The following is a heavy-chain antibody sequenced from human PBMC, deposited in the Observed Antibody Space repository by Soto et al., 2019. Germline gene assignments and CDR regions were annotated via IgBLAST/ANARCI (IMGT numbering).Heavy chain of an antibody. CDR3: ARGMGIAAAGTIY. Sequence: GGSLRLSCAASGFTFSSYEMNWVRQAPGEGLEWVSYISSSGSTIYYADSVKGRFTISRDNAKNSLYLQMNSLRAEDTAVYYCARGMGIAAAGTIYWGQGTLVTVSS. CDR2: ISSSGSTI. J-gene: IGHJ4*02. CDR1: GFTFSSYE. D-gene: IGHD6-13*01. V-gene: IGHV3-48*03.